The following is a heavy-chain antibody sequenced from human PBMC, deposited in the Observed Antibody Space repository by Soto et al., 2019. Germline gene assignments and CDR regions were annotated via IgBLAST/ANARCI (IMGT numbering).Heavy chain of an antibody. V-gene: IGHV2-5*02. CDR2: IYWDDDK. CDR1: GFSLSTSGVG. Sequence: QITLKESGPTLVKPTQTLTLTCTFSGFSLSTSGVGVGWIRQPPGKALEWLALIYWDDDKRYSPSLKSRLTITKDTSKNQVVLTMPNMDPVDTATYYCAHPVGDFPPLYYFDYWGQGTLVTVSS. CDR3: AHPVGDFPPLYYFDY. D-gene: IGHD4-17*01. J-gene: IGHJ4*02.